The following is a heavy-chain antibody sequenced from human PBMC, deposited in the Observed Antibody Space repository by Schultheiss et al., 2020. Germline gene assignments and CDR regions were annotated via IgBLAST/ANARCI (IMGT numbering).Heavy chain of an antibody. CDR3: ARLSGTYGRDCDY. CDR2: IYYSGST. Sequence: GSLRLSCTVSGGSISSSNWWSWVRQPAGKGLEWIGYIYYSGSTNYNPSLKSRVTISVDTSKNQFSLKVSSVTAADTAVYYCARLSGTYGRDCDYWGQGTLVTGSS. J-gene: IGHJ4*02. CDR1: GGSISSSNW. D-gene: IGHD1-26*01. V-gene: IGHV4-4*02.